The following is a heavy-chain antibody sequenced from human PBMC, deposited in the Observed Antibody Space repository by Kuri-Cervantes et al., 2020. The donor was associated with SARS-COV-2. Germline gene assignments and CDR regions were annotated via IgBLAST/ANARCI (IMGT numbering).Heavy chain of an antibody. Sequence: SETLSLTCTVSGGSISSYYWSWIRQPPGKGLEWIGYIYYSGSTNYNPSLKSRVTISVDTSKNQFSLKLSSVTAADTAVYYCARDGRAYCGGDCGLFDYWGQGTLVTVSS. D-gene: IGHD2-21*02. CDR2: IYYSGST. J-gene: IGHJ4*02. CDR3: ARDGRAYCGGDCGLFDY. CDR1: GGSISSYY. V-gene: IGHV4-59*01.